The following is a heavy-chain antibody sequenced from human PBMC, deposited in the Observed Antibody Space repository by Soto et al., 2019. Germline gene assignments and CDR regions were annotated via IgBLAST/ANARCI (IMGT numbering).Heavy chain of an antibody. D-gene: IGHD3-3*01. CDR2: IYWDDDK. Sequence: SGPTLVNPTQTLTLTCTFSGFSLSTSGVGVGWIRQPPGKALEGLVIIYWDDDKRYSPSLRGRLTITKDTSKNQVVLTMTNVDPEDTATYFCAHRRIGVSQWKYGDFDYWGQGILVTVSS. V-gene: IGHV2-5*02. CDR1: GFSLSTSGVG. J-gene: IGHJ4*02. CDR3: AHRRIGVSQWKYGDFDY.